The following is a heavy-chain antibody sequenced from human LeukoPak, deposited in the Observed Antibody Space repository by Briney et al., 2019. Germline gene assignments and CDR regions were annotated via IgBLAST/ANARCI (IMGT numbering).Heavy chain of an antibody. Sequence: GGSLRLSCVASGFPFSSYWMTWVRQAPGKGLEWVAVIWYDGSNKYYADSVKGRFTISRDNSKNTLYLQMNSLRAEDTAVYYCARDPYYYDSSGYYYYYYGMDVWGQGTTVTVSS. J-gene: IGHJ6*02. V-gene: IGHV3-33*08. CDR3: ARDPYYYDSSGYYYYYYGMDV. CDR2: IWYDGSNK. CDR1: GFPFSSYW. D-gene: IGHD3-22*01.